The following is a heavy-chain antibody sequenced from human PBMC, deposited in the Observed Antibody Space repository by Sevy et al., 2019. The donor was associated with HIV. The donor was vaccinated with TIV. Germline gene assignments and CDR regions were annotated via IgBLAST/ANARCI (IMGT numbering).Heavy chain of an antibody. D-gene: IGHD4-17*01. CDR2: ISAYNGNT. V-gene: IGHV1-18*01. CDR1: GYTFTSYG. J-gene: IGHJ4*02. Sequence: ASVNVSCKASGYTFTSYGISWVRQAPGQGLEWMGWISAYNGNTNYAQKLQGRVTMTTDTSTSTAYMELRSLRSDDTAVYYCARDRKRATVTTTLNYWGQGTLVTVSS. CDR3: ARDRKRATVTTTLNY.